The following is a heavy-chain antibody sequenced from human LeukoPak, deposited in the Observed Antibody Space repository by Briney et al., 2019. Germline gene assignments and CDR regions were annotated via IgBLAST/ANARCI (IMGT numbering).Heavy chain of an antibody. V-gene: IGHV4-59*01. CDR2: ISYSGST. CDR3: AKSYISSWSDFDY. Sequence: SETLSLTCTVSGGPINNYYSSWIRQPPGKGLEWFGYISYSGSTRYNPSLESRLTISVDTSKNQFSLRLSSVTVADTAVYYCAKSYISSWSDFDYWGQGALVIVSS. CDR1: GGPINNYY. J-gene: IGHJ4*02. D-gene: IGHD6-13*01.